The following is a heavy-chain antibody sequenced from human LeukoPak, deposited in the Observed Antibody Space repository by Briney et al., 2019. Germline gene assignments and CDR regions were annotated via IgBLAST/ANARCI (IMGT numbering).Heavy chain of an antibody. Sequence: SETLSLTCTVSGGSISSYFWSWIRQPPGKGLEWIGYIYYSGSTNYNPSLKSRVTISVDTSKNQFSLKLTSVTAADTAVYYCARSALTILAPDRGYAFDIWGQGTMVTVSS. CDR1: GGSISSYF. V-gene: IGHV4-59*08. CDR3: ARSALTILAPDRGYAFDI. CDR2: IYYSGST. D-gene: IGHD3-3*02. J-gene: IGHJ3*02.